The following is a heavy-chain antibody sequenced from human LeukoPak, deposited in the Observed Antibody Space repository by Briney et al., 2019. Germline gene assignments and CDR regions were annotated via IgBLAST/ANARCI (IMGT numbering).Heavy chain of an antibody. D-gene: IGHD6-19*01. CDR1: GGSMSNCY. CDR2: IYYSGST. CDR3: ARARAQSLGNDAFEI. V-gene: IGHV4-59*08. Sequence: SETLSLTCTVSGGSMSNCYWTWIRQPPGKGLEWIGYIYYSGSTNYNPSLKSRVTISVDTSKNQFSLKLTSVTAADTAVYYCARARAQSLGNDAFEICGQGTMVTVSS. J-gene: IGHJ3*02.